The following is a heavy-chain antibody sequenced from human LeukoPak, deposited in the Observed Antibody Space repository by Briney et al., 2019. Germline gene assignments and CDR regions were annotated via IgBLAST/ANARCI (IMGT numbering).Heavy chain of an antibody. Sequence: SETLSLTCTVSGGSISSYYWSWIRQPAGKGLEWIGRIYTSGSTNYNPSLKSRVTMSVDTSKNQFSLKLSSVTAADTAVYYCAREGGETTVVIFDYWGQGTLVTVSS. CDR3: AREGGETTVVIFDY. CDR1: GGSISSYY. J-gene: IGHJ4*02. V-gene: IGHV4-4*07. CDR2: IYTSGST. D-gene: IGHD4-23*01.